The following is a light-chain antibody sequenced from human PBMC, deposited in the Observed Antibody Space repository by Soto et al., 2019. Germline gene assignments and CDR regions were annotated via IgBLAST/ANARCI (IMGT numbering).Light chain of an antibody. CDR1: QSVSSN. CDR3: QQYHTYWWT. J-gene: IGKJ1*01. V-gene: IGKV3-15*01. Sequence: EIVMTQSPATLSVSPGERATLSCRASQSVSSNLAWYQQKPGQAPRLLIYGASTRATGIPARFSGSGSGTEFTLTISSLQPDDSATYYCQQYHTYWWTFGQGTKVDI. CDR2: GAS.